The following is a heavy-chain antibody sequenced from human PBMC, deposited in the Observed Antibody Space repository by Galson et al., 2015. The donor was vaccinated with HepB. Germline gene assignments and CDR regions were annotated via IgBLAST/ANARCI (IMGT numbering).Heavy chain of an antibody. CDR2: ISYDGSNK. J-gene: IGHJ6*02. CDR3: ARDLGATLPYYYYYGMDV. Sequence: SLRLSCAASGFTFSSYWMSWVRQAPGKGLEWVAVISYDGSNKYYADSVKGRFTISRDNSKNTLYLQMNSLRAEDTAVYYCARDLGATLPYYYYYGMDVWGQGTTVTVS. CDR1: GFTFSSYW. V-gene: IGHV3-30*03.